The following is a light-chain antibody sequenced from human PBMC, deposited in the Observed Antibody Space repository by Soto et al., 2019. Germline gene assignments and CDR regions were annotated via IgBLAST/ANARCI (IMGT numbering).Light chain of an antibody. Sequence: DVQMTQSPSSLSASVGDRVTITCRASQGIAPYLAWFQQKPGKVPKLLIYATSTLQSGVPSRFSGSGSGTDFTLTISSLQTEDVATYYCQKYSSAHLTFGGGTKVEIK. V-gene: IGKV1-27*01. CDR1: QGIAPY. J-gene: IGKJ4*01. CDR2: ATS. CDR3: QKYSSAHLT.